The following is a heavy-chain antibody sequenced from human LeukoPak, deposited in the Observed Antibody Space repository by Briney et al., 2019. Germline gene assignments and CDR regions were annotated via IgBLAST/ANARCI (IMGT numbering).Heavy chain of an antibody. J-gene: IGHJ4*02. D-gene: IGHD6-19*01. V-gene: IGHV5-51*01. CDR2: IFPADSET. CDR3: ASSTIAVAGTGGFDH. Sequence: GASLKISCKGSGYSFTNYWIGWVRQMPGKGLEWMGIIFPADSETRYSPSFQGQVTISADKSISTAYLQWSSLKASDTAMYYCASSTIAVAGTGGFDHWGQGTLVTVSS. CDR1: GYSFTNYW.